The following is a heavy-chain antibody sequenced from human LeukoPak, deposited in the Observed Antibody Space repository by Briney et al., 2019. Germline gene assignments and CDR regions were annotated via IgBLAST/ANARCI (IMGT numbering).Heavy chain of an antibody. V-gene: IGHV1-18*01. CDR3: ARRIVGGHLGDY. J-gene: IGHJ4*02. D-gene: IGHD1-26*01. CDR2: ISAKNGNI. Sequence: ASVKVSCTASGYTFSNYGMSWVRQAPGQGLEWMGWISAKNGNIDYAQKLQGRVTMTVDTSTSTAYMELRSLRSDDTAVYYCARRIVGGHLGDYWGQGTLVTVSS. CDR1: GYTFSNYG.